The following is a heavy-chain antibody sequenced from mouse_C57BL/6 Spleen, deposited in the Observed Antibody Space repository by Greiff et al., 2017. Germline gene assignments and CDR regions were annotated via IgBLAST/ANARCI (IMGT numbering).Heavy chain of an antibody. CDR2: INPNNGGT. CDR3: ARQPLYYGSSYWYFDV. CDR1: GYTFTDYN. V-gene: IGHV1-18*01. J-gene: IGHJ1*03. D-gene: IGHD1-1*01. Sequence: EVQLQQSGPELVKPGASVKIPCKASGYTFTDYNMDWVKQSHGKSLEWIGDINPNNGGTIYNQKFQGKATLTVDKSSSTAYMELRSLTSEDTAVYYCARQPLYYGSSYWYFDVWGTGTTVTVSS.